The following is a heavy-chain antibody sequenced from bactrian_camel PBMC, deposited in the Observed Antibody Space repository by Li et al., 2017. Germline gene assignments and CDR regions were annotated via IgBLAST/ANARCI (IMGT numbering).Heavy chain of an antibody. V-gene: IGHV3S53*01. D-gene: IGHD3*01. CDR3: AADRALDDDCYVGSLYTDFAY. CDR1: GATQDIGC. CDR2: IDSDGIT. J-gene: IGHJ6*01. Sequence: HVQLVESGGDSVQTGGSLRLSCVASGATQDIGCMGWFRQVPGLEREGIGSIDSDGITTYADSLKARFTISRDNAKSTLYLQMNNLKPEDTAMYYCAADRALDDDCYVGSLYTDFAYWGQGTQVTVS.